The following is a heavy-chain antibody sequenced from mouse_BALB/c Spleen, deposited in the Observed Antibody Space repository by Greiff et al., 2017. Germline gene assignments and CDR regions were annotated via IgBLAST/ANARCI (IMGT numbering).Heavy chain of an antibody. CDR1: GFAFSSYD. V-gene: IGHV5-12-1*01. Sequence: DVHLVESGGGLVKPGGSLKLSCAASGFAFSSYDMSWVRQTPEKRLEWVAYISSGGGSTYYPDTVKGRFTISRDNAKNTLYLQMSSLKSEDTAMYYCARRGGNSFYAMDYWGQGTSVTVSS. D-gene: IGHD2-1*01. CDR2: ISSGGGST. CDR3: ARRGGNSFYAMDY. J-gene: IGHJ4*01.